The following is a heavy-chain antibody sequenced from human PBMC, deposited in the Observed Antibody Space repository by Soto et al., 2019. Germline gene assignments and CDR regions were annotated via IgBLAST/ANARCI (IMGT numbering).Heavy chain of an antibody. CDR1: GYTFTSYG. Sequence: QVQLVQSGAEVKKPGASVKVSCKASGYTFTSYGISWVRQAPGQGLEWMGWISAYNGNTNYAQKLQGRVTMTTDTSVNTVYRDLGSLSSDDTVVYFCARDGSSAAHYWRQGTLVTVAA. V-gene: IGHV1-18*01. CDR3: ARDGSSAAHY. D-gene: IGHD6-6*01. J-gene: IGHJ4*02. CDR2: ISAYNGNT.